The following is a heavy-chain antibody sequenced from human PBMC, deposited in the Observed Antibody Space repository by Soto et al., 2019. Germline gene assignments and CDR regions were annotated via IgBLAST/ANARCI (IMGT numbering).Heavy chain of an antibody. J-gene: IGHJ4*02. D-gene: IGHD6-19*01. V-gene: IGHV1-3*01. CDR1: GYTFTSYA. Sequence: VKVSCKASGYTFTSYAMHWVRQAPGQRLEWMGWINAGNGNTKYSQKFQGRVTITRDTSASTAYMELSSLRSEDTAVYYCARAVAVAADFDYWGQGTLVTVSS. CDR3: ARAVAVAADFDY. CDR2: INAGNGNT.